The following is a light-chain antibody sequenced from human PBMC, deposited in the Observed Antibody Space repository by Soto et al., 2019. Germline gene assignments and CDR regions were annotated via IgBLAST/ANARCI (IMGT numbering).Light chain of an antibody. CDR1: QGISSY. V-gene: IGKV1-5*01. CDR2: DAS. J-gene: IGKJ1*01. CDR3: QQYNSYSRT. Sequence: DIQITQSPSSFSSSVLERFTITCRASQGISSYLAWYQQKPGKAPKLLIYDASSLESGVPSRFSGSGSGTEFTLTISSLQPDDFATYYCQQYNSYSRTFGQGTKVDI.